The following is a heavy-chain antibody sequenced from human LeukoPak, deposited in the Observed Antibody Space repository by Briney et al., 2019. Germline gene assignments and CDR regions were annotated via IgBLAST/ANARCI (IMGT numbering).Heavy chain of an antibody. CDR3: ASEQDYYYYYMDV. CDR1: GGTFSSYA. V-gene: IGHV1-69*05. CDR2: IIPIFGTA. J-gene: IGHJ6*03. Sequence: ATVKVSCKASGGTFSSYAISWVRQAPGQGLEWMGRIIPIFGTANYAQKLQGRVTITTDESTSTAYMELSSLKSEDTAVYYCASEQDYYYYYMDVWGKGTTVTVSS.